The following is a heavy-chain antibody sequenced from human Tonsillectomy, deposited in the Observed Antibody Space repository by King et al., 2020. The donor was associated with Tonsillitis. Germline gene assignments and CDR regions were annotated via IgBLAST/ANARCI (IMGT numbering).Heavy chain of an antibody. Sequence: EVQLVQSGAEVKKPGESLRISCKGSGYSFTNYWIIWVRQMPGKGLEWMGKIDPGDSYTDYSPSFQDHVTISADKSISTAYLQCCSLKASDTAMYYCARRHYYYYYWVVGGRGTTLRVPS. CDR2: IDPGDSYT. CDR1: GYSFTNYW. V-gene: IGHV5-10-1*03. CDR3: ARRHYYYYYWVV. J-gene: IGHJ6*03.